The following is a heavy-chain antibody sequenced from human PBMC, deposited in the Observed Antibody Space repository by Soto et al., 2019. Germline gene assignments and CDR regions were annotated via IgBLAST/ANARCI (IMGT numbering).Heavy chain of an antibody. CDR2: ISSSSSTI. Sequence: GGSLRLSCAASGFTFSSYSMNWVRQAPGKGLEWVSYISSSSSTIYYADSVKGRFTISRDNAKNSLYLQMNSLRDEDTAVYYCAREGTMTYELYYYYYGMDVWGQGTRVTVSS. J-gene: IGHJ6*02. CDR3: AREGTMTYELYYYYYGMDV. CDR1: GFTFSSYS. D-gene: IGHD3-22*01. V-gene: IGHV3-48*02.